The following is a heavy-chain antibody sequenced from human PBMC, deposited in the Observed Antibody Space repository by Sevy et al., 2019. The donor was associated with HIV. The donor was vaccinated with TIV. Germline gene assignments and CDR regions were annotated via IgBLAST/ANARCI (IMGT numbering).Heavy chain of an antibody. CDR1: GGSIRRGDYF. CDR3: ARLRGAYGNGWFYYYMDV. D-gene: IGHD3-10*01. Sequence: SETLSLTCSVTGGSIRRGDYFWGWIRQSPGKGLEWIGSITDSGSTCYNPSLKSRVTMSVNTPKNQFSLKLSSVTAADTAVHYCARLRGAYGNGWFYYYMDVWGKGTTVTVSS. J-gene: IGHJ6*03. CDR2: ITDSGST. V-gene: IGHV4-39*01.